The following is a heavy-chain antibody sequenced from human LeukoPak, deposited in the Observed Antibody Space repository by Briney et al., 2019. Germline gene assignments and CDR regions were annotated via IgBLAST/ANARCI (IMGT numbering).Heavy chain of an antibody. CDR3: ASDTNFD. J-gene: IGHJ4*02. Sequence: GRSLRLSWAASGFTFSSYAMHWVRQAPGKGLEWVAVISYDGSNKYYADSVKGRFTISRDNSKNTLYLQMNSLRAEDTAVYYCASDTNFDWGQGTLVTVSS. CDR1: GFTFSSYA. V-gene: IGHV3-30-3*01. D-gene: IGHD1-1*01. CDR2: ISYDGSNK.